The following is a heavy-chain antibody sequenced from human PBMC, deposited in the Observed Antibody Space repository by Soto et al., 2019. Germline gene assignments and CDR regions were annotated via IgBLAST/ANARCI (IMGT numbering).Heavy chain of an antibody. D-gene: IGHD3-10*01. V-gene: IGHV4-59*01. Sequence: QVQLQESGPGLVKPSETLSLTCTVSGGSISSYYWSWIRQPPGKGLEWIGYIYYSGSTNYNPSLNSRVTLSVDTSKYQFSLKLSSVTAADTAVYYCARGVHLYGSGSTSAWFDPWGQGTLVTVSS. J-gene: IGHJ5*02. CDR2: IYYSGST. CDR1: GGSISSYY. CDR3: ARGVHLYGSGSTSAWFDP.